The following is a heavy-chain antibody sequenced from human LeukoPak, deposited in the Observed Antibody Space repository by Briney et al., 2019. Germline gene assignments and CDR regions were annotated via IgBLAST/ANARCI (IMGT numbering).Heavy chain of an antibody. CDR2: IKQDGSEK. J-gene: IGHJ5*02. CDR1: GFTFSSFS. CDR3: ARARGYYAGNWFDT. V-gene: IGHV3-7*01. D-gene: IGHD3-3*01. Sequence: GGSLRLSCAASGFTFSSFSMAWVRQAPGQGLAWVANIKQDGSEKHYMDSAKGRFTISRDNANNLLYLTMSSLRVEDTAVYYCARARGYYAGNWFDTWGQGTLVTVAS.